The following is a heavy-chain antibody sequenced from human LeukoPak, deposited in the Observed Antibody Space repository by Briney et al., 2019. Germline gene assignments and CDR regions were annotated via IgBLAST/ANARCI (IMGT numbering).Heavy chain of an antibody. Sequence: ASVKVSCKASGYTFTGYYMHWVRQAPGQGLEWMGWINPNSGGTNYAQKFQGRVTMTRDTSISTAYMELSRLRSDYTAVYYCARDRYSMVRGHFNWFDPWGQGTLVTVSS. CDR2: INPNSGGT. V-gene: IGHV1-2*02. J-gene: IGHJ5*02. CDR1: GYTFTGYY. CDR3: ARDRYSMVRGHFNWFDP. D-gene: IGHD3-10*01.